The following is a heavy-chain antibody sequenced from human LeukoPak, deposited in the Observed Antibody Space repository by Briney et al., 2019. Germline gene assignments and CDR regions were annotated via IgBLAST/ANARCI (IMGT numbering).Heavy chain of an antibody. CDR2: ISGSGDRT. V-gene: IGHV3-23*01. D-gene: IGHD3-10*01. Sequence: GGSLRLSCAASGFTFSSCGMSWVRQAPGKGLEWVSAISGSGDRTFYADSVKGRLTISRDNSKNTLYLQLNTVRAEDTALYYCARGGTNYYYMDVWGNGTTVTVSS. CDR1: GFTFSSCG. CDR3: ARGGTNYYYMDV. J-gene: IGHJ6*03.